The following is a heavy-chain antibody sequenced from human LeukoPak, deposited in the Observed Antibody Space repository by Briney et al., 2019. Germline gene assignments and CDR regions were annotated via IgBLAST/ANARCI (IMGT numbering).Heavy chain of an antibody. CDR3: AGGVVPAATYYYYYYMDV. CDR1: GGSISSYY. J-gene: IGHJ6*03. CDR2: IYTSGST. D-gene: IGHD2-2*01. Sequence: PSETLSLTCTVSGGSISSYYWSWIRQPAGKGLEWIGRIYTSGSTNYNPSLKSRVTMSVDTSKNQFSLKLSSVTAAGTAVYYCAGGVVPAATYYYYYYMDVGGKGTTVTVSS. V-gene: IGHV4-4*07.